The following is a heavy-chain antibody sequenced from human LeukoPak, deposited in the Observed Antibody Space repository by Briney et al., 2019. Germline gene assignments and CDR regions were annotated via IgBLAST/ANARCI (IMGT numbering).Heavy chain of an antibody. V-gene: IGHV4-59*11. D-gene: IGHD6-19*01. Sequence: SETLSLTCTVSGGSISSHYWSWIRQPPGKGLEWIGYIYYSGSTNYNPSLKSRVTISVDLSKNQFSLKLSSVTAADTAVYYCARARGWLNWFDPWGQGTLVTVSS. CDR2: IYYSGST. J-gene: IGHJ5*02. CDR1: GGSISSHY. CDR3: ARARGWLNWFDP.